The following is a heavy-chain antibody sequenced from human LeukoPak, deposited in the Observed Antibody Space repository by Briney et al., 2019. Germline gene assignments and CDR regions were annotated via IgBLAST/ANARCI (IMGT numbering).Heavy chain of an antibody. V-gene: IGHV5-51*01. D-gene: IGHD2-2*01. CDR3: ARGVVPAASSDYYYYGMDV. CDR2: IYPGDSDT. CDR1: GYSFTSYW. J-gene: IGHJ6*02. Sequence: GESLKISCKGSGYSFTSYWIGWVRQMPGKGLEWMGIIYPGDSDTRYSPSFQGRVTISADKSISTAYLQWSSLKASDTAMYYCARGVVPAASSDYYYYGMDVWGQGTTVTVSS.